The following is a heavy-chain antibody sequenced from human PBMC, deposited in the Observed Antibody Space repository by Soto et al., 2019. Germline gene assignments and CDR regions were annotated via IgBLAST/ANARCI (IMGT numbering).Heavy chain of an antibody. CDR1: GGSISSYY. CDR2: FYYSGTT. Sequence: QVQLQESGPGLMKPSETLSLTCNVSGGSISSYYWSWVRQSPGKGLEWIGYFYYSGTTNYNPSLKSRVTISIDMSNNHISLKLTSVTAADTAVYYCAALPRYWGQGTLVTVSS. J-gene: IGHJ4*02. V-gene: IGHV4-59*01. CDR3: AALPRY.